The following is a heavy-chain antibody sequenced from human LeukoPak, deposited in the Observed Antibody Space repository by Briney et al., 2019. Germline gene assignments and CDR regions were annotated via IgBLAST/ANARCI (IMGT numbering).Heavy chain of an antibody. D-gene: IGHD2-2*01. J-gene: IGHJ4*02. V-gene: IGHV4-34*01. Sequence: SETLSLTCAVYGGSFSGYYWSWVRQPPGKGLEWIGEINHSGSTNYNPSLKRRVTISVDTSKNQFSLKLSSVTAADTAVYYCARVPNAYQLPYYFDYWGQGTLVTVSS. CDR2: INHSGST. CDR3: ARVPNAYQLPYYFDY. CDR1: GGSFSGYY.